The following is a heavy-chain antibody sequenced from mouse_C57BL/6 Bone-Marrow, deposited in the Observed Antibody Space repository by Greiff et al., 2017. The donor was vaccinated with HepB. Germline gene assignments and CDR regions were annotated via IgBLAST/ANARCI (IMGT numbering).Heavy chain of an antibody. J-gene: IGHJ1*03. V-gene: IGHV1-18*01. Sequence: EVQLQQSGPELVKPGASVKIPCKASGYTFTDYNMDWVKQSHGKSLEWIGDINPNNGGTIYNQKFKGKATLTVDKSSSTAYMELRSLTSEDTAVYYWARIDTYGSSRYWCFDVWGTGTTVTVSS. D-gene: IGHD1-1*01. CDR2: INPNNGGT. CDR1: GYTFTDYN. CDR3: ARIDTYGSSRYWCFDV.